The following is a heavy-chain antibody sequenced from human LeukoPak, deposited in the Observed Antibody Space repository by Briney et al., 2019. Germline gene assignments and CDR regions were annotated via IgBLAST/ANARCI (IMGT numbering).Heavy chain of an antibody. CDR3: ARDGIDY. D-gene: IGHD2-21*01. CDR1: GFTFSGYW. J-gene: IGHJ4*02. CDR2: IKPEGIEK. V-gene: IGHV3-7*01. Sequence: GGSLRLSCATSGFTFSGYWMSWVRQAPGKGLEWVANIKPEGIEKYYVESVKGRFTISRDNVKNSVFLEMNSLTAEDTAVYSCARDGIDYWGQGTLVTVSS.